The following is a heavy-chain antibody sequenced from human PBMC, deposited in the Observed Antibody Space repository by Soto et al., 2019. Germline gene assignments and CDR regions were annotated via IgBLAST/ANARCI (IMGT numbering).Heavy chain of an antibody. CDR1: GFTFSNYA. CDR3: AKDHFGSGSYRFDY. D-gene: IGHD3-10*01. Sequence: PGGSLRLSCAASGFTFSNYAMNWVRQAPGKGLEWASGISDSGGNTYYADSVKGRFTISRDNSKNTLYLQMTSLRAEDTAVYHCAKDHFGSGSYRFDYWGQGTLVTVSS. J-gene: IGHJ4*02. CDR2: ISDSGGNT. V-gene: IGHV3-23*01.